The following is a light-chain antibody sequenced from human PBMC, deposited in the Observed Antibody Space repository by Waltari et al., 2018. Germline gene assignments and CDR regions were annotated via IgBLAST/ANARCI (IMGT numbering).Light chain of an antibody. CDR2: DAS. J-gene: IGKJ1*01. CDR3: QQYGSSPT. CDR1: QSVDNSY. Sequence: EIVLTQSPGTLSLSPGARATLSCRASQSVDNSYFAWYRQKPGQAPRLLIYDASSRATGIPDRFSGSGSGTDFTLTISRLEAEDFAVYFCQQYGSSPTFGQGTKVEIK. V-gene: IGKV3-20*01.